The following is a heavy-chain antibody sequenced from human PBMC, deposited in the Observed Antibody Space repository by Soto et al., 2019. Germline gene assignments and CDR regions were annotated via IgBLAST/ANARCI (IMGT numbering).Heavy chain of an antibody. CDR2: ISKGGSNL. V-gene: IGHV3-30-3*01. D-gene: IGHD6-19*01. CDR1: GFTLSSYA. CDR3: AREVEYTSAFGISSSFDY. Sequence: GGSLRLSCAASGFTLSSYAIHWVRQAPGKGLEWVTVISKGGSNLYFADSVKGRFTISRDNSKNTLYLKMNSLISEDTAVYYCAREVEYTSAFGISSSFDYWGQGTLVTVSS. J-gene: IGHJ4*02.